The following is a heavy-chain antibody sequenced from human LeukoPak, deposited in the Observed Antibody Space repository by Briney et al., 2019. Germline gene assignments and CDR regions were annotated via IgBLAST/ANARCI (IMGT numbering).Heavy chain of an antibody. CDR3: ATLRKSFWIPEFDF. CDR2: ISYDGSNK. D-gene: IGHD1-1*01. J-gene: IGHJ4*02. CDR1: GFTFSSYG. Sequence: PGGSLRLSCAASGFTFSSYGMHWVRQAPGKGLEWVAVISYDGSNKYYADSVKGRFTISRDNSKNTLYLQMNSLRAEDTAVYYCATLRKSFWIPEFDFWGQGTLVTVSS. V-gene: IGHV3-30*03.